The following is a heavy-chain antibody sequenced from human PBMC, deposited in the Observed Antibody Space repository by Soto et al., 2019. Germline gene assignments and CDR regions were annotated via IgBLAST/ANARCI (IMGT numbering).Heavy chain of an antibody. Sequence: SETLSLTCTVSGGSISSSSYYWGWIRQPPGKGLEWIGSIYYSGSTYYNPSLKSRVTISVDTSKNQFSLKLSPVTAADTAVYYCARRGEQLAVYYYYGMDVWGHGTTVTVSS. D-gene: IGHD6-6*01. CDR1: GGSISSSSYY. V-gene: IGHV4-39*01. CDR2: IYYSGST. CDR3: ARRGEQLAVYYYYGMDV. J-gene: IGHJ6*02.